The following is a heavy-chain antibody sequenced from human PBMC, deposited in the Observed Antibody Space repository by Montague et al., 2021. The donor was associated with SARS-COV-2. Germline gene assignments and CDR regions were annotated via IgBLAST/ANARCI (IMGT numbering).Heavy chain of an antibody. CDR2: ISRNGSST. Sequence: SLRLSCAASGVTFGDYGMSWVRQAPGKGLEWVSGISRNGSSTGYADSVKGRFTISRDNAKNSLYLQMNSLRAEDTALYYCARGFNYGPFDCWGQGTLVTVSS. V-gene: IGHV3-20*04. D-gene: IGHD5-18*01. CDR3: ARGFNYGPFDC. CDR1: GVTFGDYG. J-gene: IGHJ4*02.